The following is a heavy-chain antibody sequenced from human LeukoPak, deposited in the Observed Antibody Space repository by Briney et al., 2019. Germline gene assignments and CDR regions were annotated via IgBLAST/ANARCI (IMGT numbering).Heavy chain of an antibody. CDR2: INSDGSST. CDR1: GFTFISYW. D-gene: IGHD3-22*01. Sequence: GGSLRLSFPASGFTFISYWCHWFRQPQGKGLVWVSRINSDGSSTSYADSVKGRFTISRDNAKDTLYLQMNSLRAEDTAVYYCARDSYDSSLDYWGQGTLVTVSS. CDR3: ARDSYDSSLDY. V-gene: IGHV3-74*01. J-gene: IGHJ4*02.